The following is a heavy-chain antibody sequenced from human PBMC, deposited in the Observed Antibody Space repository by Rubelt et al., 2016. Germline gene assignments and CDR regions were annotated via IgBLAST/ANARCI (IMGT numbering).Heavy chain of an antibody. V-gene: IGHV2-5*02. D-gene: IGHD5-24*01. Sequence: QITLKESGPTLVKPTQTLTLTCTFSGFSLSTSGVGVGWIRQPPGKALEWLALIYWVDDKRYSPSLKSRLTITKDTSKNQVVLTMTNMDPVDTATDYCAHWRWLQLAFDYWGQGTLVTVSS. CDR2: IYWVDDK. J-gene: IGHJ4*02. CDR1: GFSLSTSGVG. CDR3: AHWRWLQLAFDY.